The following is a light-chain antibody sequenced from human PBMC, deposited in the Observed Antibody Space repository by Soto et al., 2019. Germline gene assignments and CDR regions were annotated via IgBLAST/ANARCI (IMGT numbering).Light chain of an antibody. CDR3: QQCSWHPFTVT. CDR1: QSVSSN. J-gene: IGKJ4*01. Sequence: EIVMTQSPATLSVPTGERATLSCRASQSVSSNLAWYQQKPGQAPRLLIYDASTRATGIPARFSGSGSGTEYTLTISSLQSEDSAVYYCQQCSWHPFTVTFGGGTKVEIK. CDR2: DAS. V-gene: IGKV3-15*01.